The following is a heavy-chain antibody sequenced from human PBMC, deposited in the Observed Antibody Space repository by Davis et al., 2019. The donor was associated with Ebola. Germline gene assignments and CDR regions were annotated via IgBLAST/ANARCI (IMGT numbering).Heavy chain of an antibody. D-gene: IGHD3-22*01. CDR2: IKEDGSAT. CDR3: ARDYYDNRGDGFDI. CDR1: GVMFSRYW. V-gene: IGHV3-7*01. J-gene: IGHJ3*02. Sequence: GESLKISCAASGVMFSRYWMSWVRQAPGKGLEWVANIKEDGSATNYVDSVKGRFTISRDNGKKSLYLQLNSLRADDTAMYYCARDYYDNRGDGFDIWGQGTMVTVSS.